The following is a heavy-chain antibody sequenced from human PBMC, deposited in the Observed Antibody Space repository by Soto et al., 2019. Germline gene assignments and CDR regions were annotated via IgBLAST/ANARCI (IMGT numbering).Heavy chain of an antibody. V-gene: IGHV3-66*01. CDR2: VYSGGST. Sequence: GGSLRLSCAASGFTVSSNYMSWVRQAPGKGLEWVSVVYSGGSTYYADSVKGRFTVSRDNSKNTLYLQMNSLRAEDTAVYYCARDKHSTVTTSTYGLDIWGQGTMVTVSS. J-gene: IGHJ6*02. CDR3: ARDKHSTVTTSTYGLDI. D-gene: IGHD4-17*01. CDR1: GFTVSSNY.